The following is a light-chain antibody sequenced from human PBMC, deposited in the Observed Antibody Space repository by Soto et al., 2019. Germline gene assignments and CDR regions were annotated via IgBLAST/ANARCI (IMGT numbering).Light chain of an antibody. CDR1: QSLVDSDGNTY. J-gene: IGKJ1*01. V-gene: IGKV2-30*01. CDR2: KVS. CDR3: LQGTHWPWT. Sequence: DVVVTQSPLALPVTLGQPASISCRSTQSLVDSDGNTYLTWLQQRPGQSPRRLIYKVSNRDSGVPDRFSGSVSGTDFTLKISGVEAEDVGVYYCLQGTHWPWTLGQGTQVEIK.